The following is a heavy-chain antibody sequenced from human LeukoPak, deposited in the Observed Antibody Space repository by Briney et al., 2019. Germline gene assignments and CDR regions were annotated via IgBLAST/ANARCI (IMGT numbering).Heavy chain of an antibody. Sequence: SETLSLTCTVSGGSISSSSYYWGWLRQPPGKGLEWIGTIYYNGITYYHPSLKSRVTISVDMSKNQFSLTLSSVTAADTAVYYCASSSSWYRFDYWGQGTLVTVSS. J-gene: IGHJ4*02. CDR3: ASSSSWYRFDY. CDR1: GGSISSSSYY. V-gene: IGHV4-39*01. CDR2: IYYNGIT. D-gene: IGHD6-13*01.